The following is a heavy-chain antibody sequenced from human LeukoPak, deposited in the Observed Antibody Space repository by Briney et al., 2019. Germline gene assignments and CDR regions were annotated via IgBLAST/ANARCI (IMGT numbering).Heavy chain of an antibody. V-gene: IGHV4-39*01. Sequence: PSETLSLTCSVSGGSISSTSYYWGWLRQPPGKGLEWIAKIYYGGSNYCHPSLKSRVTMSVDTSKNQFSLKLSSVTAADTAVYYCARQAAGFFDYWGQGTLVTVSS. CDR1: GGSISSTSYY. CDR2: IYYGGSN. D-gene: IGHD6-25*01. CDR3: ARQAAGFFDY. J-gene: IGHJ4*02.